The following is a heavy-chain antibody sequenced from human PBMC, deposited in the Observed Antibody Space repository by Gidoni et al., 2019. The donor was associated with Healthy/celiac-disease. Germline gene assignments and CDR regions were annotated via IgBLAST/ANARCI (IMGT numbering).Heavy chain of an antibody. CDR1: GFTFRNAW. J-gene: IGHJ4*02. CDR2: IKSKTDGGTT. Sequence: EVQLVESGGGLVKPGGSLRLSCAASGFTFRNAWMSWVRQAPGKGLEWVGRIKSKTDGGTTDYAAPVKGRFTISRDDSKNTLYLQMNSLKTEDTAVYYCTTDAGYCSGGSCSDFDYWGQGTLVTVSS. V-gene: IGHV3-15*01. CDR3: TTDAGYCSGGSCSDFDY. D-gene: IGHD2-15*01.